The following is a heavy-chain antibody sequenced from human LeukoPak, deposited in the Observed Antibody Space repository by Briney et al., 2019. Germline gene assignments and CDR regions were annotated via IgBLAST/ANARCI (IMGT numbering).Heavy chain of an antibody. CDR3: ARSRYIYGGDGVYYFDY. J-gene: IGHJ4*02. Sequence: PGGSLRLSCAASVLTFSSYSMDWVRQAPGKGLEWVSCISSSSSYIYYADSVKGRFTISRDNAKNSLYLQMNSLRSEDTAVYYCARSRYIYGGDGVYYFDYWGQGTLVTVSS. D-gene: IGHD4-23*01. V-gene: IGHV3-21*04. CDR1: VLTFSSYS. CDR2: ISSSSSYI.